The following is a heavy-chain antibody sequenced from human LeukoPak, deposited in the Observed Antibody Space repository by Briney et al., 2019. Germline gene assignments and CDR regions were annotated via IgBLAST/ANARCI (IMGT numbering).Heavy chain of an antibody. V-gene: IGHV4-59*01. Sequence: SETLSLTCTVSGGSISSYYWSWIRQPPGKGLEWIGYIYYSGSTNYNPSLKSRVTISVDTSKNQFSLKLGSVTAADTAVYYCARVYYDILTGYQSPYYGMDVWGQGTTVTVSS. J-gene: IGHJ6*02. D-gene: IGHD3-9*01. CDR2: IYYSGST. CDR3: ARVYYDILTGYQSPYYGMDV. CDR1: GGSISSYY.